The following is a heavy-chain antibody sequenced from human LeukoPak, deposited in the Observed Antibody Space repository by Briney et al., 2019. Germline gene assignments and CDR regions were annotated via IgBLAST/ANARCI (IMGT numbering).Heavy chain of an antibody. D-gene: IGHD6-13*01. CDR1: GGSISSTTDY. CDR2: IFYSGTT. Sequence: SETLSLTCTVSGGSISSTTDYWGWIRQPPGKGLEWIGSIFYSGTTYYNPSLKSRVTISVDTSKNQFSLKLSSVTAADTAVYYCARDPAGTGNWFDPWGQGTLVTVSS. V-gene: IGHV4-39*07. J-gene: IGHJ5*02. CDR3: ARDPAGTGNWFDP.